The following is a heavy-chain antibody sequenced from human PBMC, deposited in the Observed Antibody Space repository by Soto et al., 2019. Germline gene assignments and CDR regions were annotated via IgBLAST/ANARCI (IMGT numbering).Heavy chain of an antibody. J-gene: IGHJ4*02. V-gene: IGHV4-59*01. Sequence: PSETLSLTCTVSGGSISSYYWSWIRQPPGKGLEWIGYIYYSGSTNYNPSLKSRVTISVDTSKNQFSLKLSSVTAADTAVYYCARVVPDYDILTGPNYYFDYWGQGTLVTVS. CDR3: ARVVPDYDILTGPNYYFDY. CDR1: GGSISSYY. D-gene: IGHD3-9*01. CDR2: IYYSGST.